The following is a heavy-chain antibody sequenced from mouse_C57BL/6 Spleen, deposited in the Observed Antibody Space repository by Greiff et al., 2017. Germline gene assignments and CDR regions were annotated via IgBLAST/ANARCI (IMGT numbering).Heavy chain of an antibody. CDR2: IWTGGGT. CDR1: GFSLTSYA. V-gene: IGHV2-9-1*01. CDR3: AREGITTVVGAMDY. J-gene: IGHJ4*01. D-gene: IGHD1-1*01. Sequence: VKLVESGPGLVAPSQSLSITCTVSGFSLTSYAISWVRQPPGKGLEWLGVIWTGGGTNYNSALKSRLSISKDNSKSQVFLKMNSLQTDDTARYYCAREGITTVVGAMDYWGQGTSVTVSS.